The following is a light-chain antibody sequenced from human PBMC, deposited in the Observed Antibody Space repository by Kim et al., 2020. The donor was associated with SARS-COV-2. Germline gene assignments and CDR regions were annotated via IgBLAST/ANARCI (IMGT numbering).Light chain of an antibody. Sequence: QPARLTCTGNSNKVGNQGAAWRQQHRGHPPKLLSYRNNNRPSGISERLSASRSGNTASLTITGLQPEDEADYYCSAWDSSLSAVVFGGGTQLTVL. V-gene: IGLV10-54*01. J-gene: IGLJ2*01. CDR1: SNKVGNQG. CDR2: RNN. CDR3: SAWDSSLSAVV.